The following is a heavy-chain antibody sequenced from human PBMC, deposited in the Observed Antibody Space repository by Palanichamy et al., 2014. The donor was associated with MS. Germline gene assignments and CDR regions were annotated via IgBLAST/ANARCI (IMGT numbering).Heavy chain of an antibody. Sequence: QVQLQESGPGLVKPSETLSLTCTVSGGSIINYYWSWIRQPPGKGLEWIGYVYYSGSTSYNPSLKSRVTMSVDTSKNQFSLKLSSVTAADTAVYYCARYNSDRYFAYWGQGALVTVSS. CDR2: VYYSGST. D-gene: IGHD2/OR15-2a*01. J-gene: IGHJ4*02. CDR1: GGSIINYY. V-gene: IGHV4-59*01. CDR3: ARYNSDRYFAY.